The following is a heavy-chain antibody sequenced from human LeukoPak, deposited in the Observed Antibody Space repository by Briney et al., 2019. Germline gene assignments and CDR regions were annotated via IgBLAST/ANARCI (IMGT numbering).Heavy chain of an antibody. J-gene: IGHJ3*02. CDR3: AREMSWSRGAFDI. CDR2: ISHDGYI. CDR1: GGSLRDYS. D-gene: IGHD6-13*01. V-gene: IGHV4-34*01. Sequence: SETLSLTCAVYGGSLRDYSWSWIRQSPGQGLEWIAEISHDGYINYNPSLKSRVTMSVDRSEFQISLKLTSVTAADTAVYFCAREMSWSRGAFDIWGQGTMVTVSS.